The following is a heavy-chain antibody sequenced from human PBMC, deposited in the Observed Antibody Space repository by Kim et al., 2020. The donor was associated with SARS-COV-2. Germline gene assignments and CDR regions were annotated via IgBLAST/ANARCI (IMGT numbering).Heavy chain of an antibody. V-gene: IGHV4-34*01. D-gene: IGHD6-19*01. J-gene: IGHJ4*02. CDR3: ARLPARAAPSYSSGEQFDY. CDR2: INHSGST. Sequence: SETLSLTCAVYGGSFSGYYWSWIRQPPGKGLEWIGEINHSGSTNYNPSLKSRVTISVDTSKNQFSLKLSSVTAADTAVYYCARLPARAAPSYSSGEQFDYWGQGTLVTVSS. CDR1: GGSFSGYY.